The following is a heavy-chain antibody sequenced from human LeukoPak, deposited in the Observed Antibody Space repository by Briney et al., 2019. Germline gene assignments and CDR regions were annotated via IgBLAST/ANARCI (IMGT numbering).Heavy chain of an antibody. CDR2: ISGSGGST. CDR1: GFTFSSYA. D-gene: IGHD6-13*01. Sequence: GGSLRLSCAASGFTFSSYAMSWVRQAPGKGLEWVSAISGSGGSTYYADSVKGRFTISRDNSKNTLYLQMNSLRAEDTAVYYCAKDRTYSSSWYLEFDYWGQGTLVTVSS. CDR3: AKDRTYSSSWYLEFDY. J-gene: IGHJ4*02. V-gene: IGHV3-23*01.